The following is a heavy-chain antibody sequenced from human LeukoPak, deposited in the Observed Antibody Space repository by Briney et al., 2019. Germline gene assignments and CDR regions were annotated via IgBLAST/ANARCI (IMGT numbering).Heavy chain of an antibody. CDR3: ATPGSAYDYVWGSYRYAAFDI. J-gene: IGHJ3*02. Sequence: ASVKVSCKASVGTFSSYAISRVRQAPGQGLEWMGGIIPIFGTANYAQKFQGRVTITADKSTSTAYMELSSLRSEDTAVYYCATPGSAYDYVWGSYRYAAFDIWGQGTMVTVSS. V-gene: IGHV1-69*06. CDR2: IIPIFGTA. D-gene: IGHD3-16*02. CDR1: VGTFSSYA.